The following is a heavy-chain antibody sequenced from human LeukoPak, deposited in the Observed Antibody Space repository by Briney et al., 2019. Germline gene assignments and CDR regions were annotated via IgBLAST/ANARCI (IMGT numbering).Heavy chain of an antibody. CDR1: GFTFDDFV. Sequence: GRSLRLSCAASGFTFDDFVMHWVRHAPGKGLEWVSSISWNSNSFGYADSVKGRFTISRDNAKNSLYLQISSLRTEDMALYYCARETWNAFDIWGQGTMVTVSS. CDR2: ISWNSNSF. J-gene: IGHJ3*02. CDR3: ARETWNAFDI. D-gene: IGHD1-1*01. V-gene: IGHV3-9*03.